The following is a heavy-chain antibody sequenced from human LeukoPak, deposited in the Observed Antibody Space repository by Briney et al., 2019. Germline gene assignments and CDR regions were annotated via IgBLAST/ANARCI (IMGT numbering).Heavy chain of an antibody. V-gene: IGHV3-9*01. D-gene: IGHD3-10*01. CDR2: ISWNSGSI. CDR3: AKSVGFGDSYPGDY. Sequence: GGSLRLSCAASGFTFDDYAMHWVRQAPGKGLEWVSGISWNSGSIGYADSVKGRFTISRDNAKNSLYLQMNSLRAEDTAVYYCAKSVGFGDSYPGDYWGQGTLVTVSS. J-gene: IGHJ4*02. CDR1: GFTFDDYA.